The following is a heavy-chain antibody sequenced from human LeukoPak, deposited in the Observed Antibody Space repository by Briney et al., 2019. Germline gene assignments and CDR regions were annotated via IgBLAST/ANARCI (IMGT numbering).Heavy chain of an antibody. D-gene: IGHD3-10*01. J-gene: IGHJ4*02. CDR3: ARKPAYYGSGSYYRS. CDR2: INHSGST. CDR1: GGSFSGYY. V-gene: IGHV4-34*01. Sequence: SETLSLTCAVYGGSFSGYYWSWIRQPPGKGLEWIGEINHSGSTNYNPSLKSRVTISVDTSKNQFSLKLSSVTAADTAVYYCARKPAYYGSGSYYRSWGQGTLVTVSS.